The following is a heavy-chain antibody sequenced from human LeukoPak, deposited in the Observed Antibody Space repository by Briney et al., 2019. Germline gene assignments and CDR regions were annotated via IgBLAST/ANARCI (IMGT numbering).Heavy chain of an antibody. D-gene: IGHD2-2*01. Sequence: SETLSLTCTVSGGSISSYYWSWIRQPPGKGLEWIGYIYYSGSTNYNPSLKSRVTISVDTSKNQFSLKLSSVTAADTAVYYCARHGFSKGRLYCSSTSCYRDAFGIWGQGTMVTVSS. J-gene: IGHJ3*02. V-gene: IGHV4-59*08. CDR2: IYYSGST. CDR3: ARHGFSKGRLYCSSTSCYRDAFGI. CDR1: GGSISSYY.